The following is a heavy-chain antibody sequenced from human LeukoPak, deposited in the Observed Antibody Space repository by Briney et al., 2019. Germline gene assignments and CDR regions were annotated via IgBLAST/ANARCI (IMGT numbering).Heavy chain of an antibody. D-gene: IGHD1-26*01. V-gene: IGHV3-20*04. CDR3: AKASMGAIDY. Sequence: PGGSLRLSCAASGFIFDDHGMSWVRQAPGKGLEWVSGINWNGDSIGYADSVKGRFTISRDNSKNTLYLQMNSLRAEDTAVYYCAKASMGAIDYWGQGTLVTVSS. J-gene: IGHJ4*02. CDR2: INWNGDSI. CDR1: GFIFDDHG.